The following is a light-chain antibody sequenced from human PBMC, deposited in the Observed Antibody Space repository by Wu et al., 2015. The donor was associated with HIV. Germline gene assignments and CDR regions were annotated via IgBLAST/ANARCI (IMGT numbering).Light chain of an antibody. Sequence: EIVLTQSPGTLSLSPGERATLSCRASQSVRSHLAWYQQRPGQAPRLLIFDASLRATGLPARFSGSGSGTDFTLTISSLQPEDVATYYCQKYNTAPWTFGQGTKVEMK. V-gene: IGKV3-11*01. CDR3: QKYNTAPWT. J-gene: IGKJ1*01. CDR2: DAS. CDR1: QSVRSH.